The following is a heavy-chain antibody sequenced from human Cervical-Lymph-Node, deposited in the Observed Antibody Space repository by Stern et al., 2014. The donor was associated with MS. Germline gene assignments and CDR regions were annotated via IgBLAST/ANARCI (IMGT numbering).Heavy chain of an antibody. J-gene: IGHJ3*02. Sequence: QLQLQESGPGLVKPLETLSLTCTVSGGSISTYYWSWIRQPPGKGLEWIGYIFPTGSTTYNPSLQRRVTMSADTSKKQFSLQLTSVTAADTAVYFCEKQGVGPSYWVAAFDIWGQGTMVTVSS. V-gene: IGHV4-4*08. CDR2: IFPTGST. CDR3: EKQGVGPSYWVAAFDI. CDR1: GGSISTYY. D-gene: IGHD2-8*02.